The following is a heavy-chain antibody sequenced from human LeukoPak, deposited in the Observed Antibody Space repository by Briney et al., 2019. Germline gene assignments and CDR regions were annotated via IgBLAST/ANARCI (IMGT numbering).Heavy chain of an antibody. CDR3: ARDRWELGYYGLGV. CDR2: IYYSGST. J-gene: IGHJ6*02. V-gene: IGHV4-59*01. D-gene: IGHD3-10*01. Sequence: SETLSLTCSVSGGSISSYYWSWIRQPPGKGLEWIGYIYYSGSTNYNPSLKSRVTISVDTSKNQFSLKLSSVTAADTAVYYCARDRWELGYYGLGVWGQGTTVTVSS. CDR1: GGSISSYY.